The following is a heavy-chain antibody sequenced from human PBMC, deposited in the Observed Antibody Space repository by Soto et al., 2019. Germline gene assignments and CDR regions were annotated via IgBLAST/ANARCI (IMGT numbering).Heavy chain of an antibody. CDR1: GYTFSSYG. Sequence: QVQLVQSGAEVKKPGASVKVSCKASGYTFSSYGISWVRQAPGQGLEWMGWISASNGNTKYAQKRQGRVTMTTDTSTSTAYMERRSLRSADTAVYYCARREVGTTLDFDYWGQGTLVTVSS. CDR3: ARREVGTTLDFDY. J-gene: IGHJ4*02. V-gene: IGHV1-18*01. CDR2: ISASNGNT. D-gene: IGHD1-26*01.